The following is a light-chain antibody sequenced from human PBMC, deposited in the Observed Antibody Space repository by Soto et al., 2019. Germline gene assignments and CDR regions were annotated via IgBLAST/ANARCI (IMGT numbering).Light chain of an antibody. Sequence: DIQMTQSPSSLSASVGDRVTITCRASQGISNYLAWYQQKPGKVPKLLIYAASTLQSGVPSRFSGSGSGTDFTLIISSLQPVDVATYYCQKYNSAPWTFGQGTKVEIK. CDR3: QKYNSAPWT. J-gene: IGKJ1*01. CDR2: AAS. CDR1: QGISNY. V-gene: IGKV1-27*01.